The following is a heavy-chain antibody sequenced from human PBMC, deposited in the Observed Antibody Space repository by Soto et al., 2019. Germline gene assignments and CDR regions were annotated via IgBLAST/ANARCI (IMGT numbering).Heavy chain of an antibody. D-gene: IGHD2-15*01. Sequence: SETLSLTCTVSGGSISSYYWSWIRQPPGKGLEWIGYIYYSGSTNYNPSLKSRVTISVDTSKNQFSLKLSPVTAADTAVYYCARQVGAQTNWFDPWGQGTLVTVSS. J-gene: IGHJ5*02. CDR2: IYYSGST. CDR1: GGSISSYY. V-gene: IGHV4-59*08. CDR3: ARQVGAQTNWFDP.